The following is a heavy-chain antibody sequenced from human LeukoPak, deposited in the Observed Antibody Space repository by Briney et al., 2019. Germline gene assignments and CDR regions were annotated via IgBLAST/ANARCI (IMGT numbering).Heavy chain of an antibody. CDR3: ARLYNWNAGIDY. V-gene: IGHV4-59*01. D-gene: IGHD1-20*01. CDR2: IYYSGST. Sequence: SETLSLTCTVSGGSISSYYWSWIRQPPGKGLEWIGYIYYSGSTNYNPSLKSRVTISVDTSKNQFSLKLSSVTAADTAVYYCARLYNWNAGIDYWGQGTLVTVSS. CDR1: GGSISSYY. J-gene: IGHJ4*02.